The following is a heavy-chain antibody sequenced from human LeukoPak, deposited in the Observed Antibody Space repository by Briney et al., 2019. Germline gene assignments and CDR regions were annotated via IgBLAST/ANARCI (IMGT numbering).Heavy chain of an antibody. J-gene: IGHJ6*03. V-gene: IGHV3-23*01. CDR1: GFTFSSCD. CDR3: AKDNEYYYMDV. CDR2: ISSSGANT. D-gene: IGHD1-1*01. Sequence: GGSLRLSCAASGFTFSSCDVSWVRQAPGKGLEWVSGISSSGANTHYADSVRGRFTISRDNSKNTLYLQMNSLRAEDTAVYYCAKDNEYYYMDVWGKGTTVTVSS.